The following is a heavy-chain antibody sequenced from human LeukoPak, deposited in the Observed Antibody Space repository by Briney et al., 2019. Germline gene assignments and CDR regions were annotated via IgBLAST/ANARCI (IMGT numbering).Heavy chain of an antibody. V-gene: IGHV4-61*01. J-gene: IGHJ6*03. D-gene: IGHD3-9*01. CDR3: ARLRGFLTGYPDYYYYYYMDV. CDR1: GASISSGSNY. Sequence: PSETLSLTCSVSGASISSGSNYWGWIRQPPGKGLEWIGYIYYSGSTNYNPSLKSRVTISVDTSKNQFSLKLSSVTAADTAVYYCARLRGFLTGYPDYYYYYYMDVWGKGTTVTVSS. CDR2: IYYSGST.